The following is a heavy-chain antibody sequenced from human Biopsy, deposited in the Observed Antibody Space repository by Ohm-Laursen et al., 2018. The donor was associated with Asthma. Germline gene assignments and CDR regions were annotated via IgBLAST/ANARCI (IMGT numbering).Heavy chain of an antibody. D-gene: IGHD5-12*01. J-gene: IGHJ6*02. CDR2: IIPFLGTP. CDR1: GDSFSNYA. Sequence: GASVKVSCKASGDSFSNYAISWVRQAPGQGLEWMGGIIPFLGTPDHAQKFEGRVTITADESTSTAYMELNSLSSEDTAVYYCARGYSGSDRIVYYYSGLEVWGQGTTVTVSS. CDR3: ARGYSGSDRIVYYYSGLEV. V-gene: IGHV1-69*13.